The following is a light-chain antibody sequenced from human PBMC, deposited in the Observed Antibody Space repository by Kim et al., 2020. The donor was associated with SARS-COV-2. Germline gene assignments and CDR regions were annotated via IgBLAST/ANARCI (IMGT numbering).Light chain of an antibody. CDR3: QSTDSSVTVL. J-gene: IGLJ2*01. CDR1: TLPKEY. CDR2: KDT. V-gene: IGLV3-25*03. Sequence: SPGQTARITCSGDTLPKEYAYWYQQKPGQAPVLVIYKDTERPSGIPERFSGSSSGTTVTLTISGVQAEDEADYYCQSTDSSVTVLFGGGTQLTVL.